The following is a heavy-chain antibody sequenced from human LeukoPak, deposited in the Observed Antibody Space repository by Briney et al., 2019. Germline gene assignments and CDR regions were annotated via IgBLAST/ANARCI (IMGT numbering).Heavy chain of an antibody. D-gene: IGHD3-10*01. V-gene: IGHV1-2*02. CDR1: GYTFTGHY. CDR2: ITPNNGGT. Sequence: GASVKVSCKASGYTFTGHYLHWVRQAPGQGLEWMGWITPNNGGTRSAQNFQGRVTLTRDTSISTAYMDLSGLTSDDTAVYCCARDGPGGNAFDIWGQGTMVTVSS. J-gene: IGHJ3*02. CDR3: ARDGPGGNAFDI.